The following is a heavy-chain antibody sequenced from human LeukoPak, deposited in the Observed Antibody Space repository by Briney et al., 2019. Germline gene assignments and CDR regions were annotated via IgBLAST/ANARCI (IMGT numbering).Heavy chain of an antibody. D-gene: IGHD6-6*01. J-gene: IGHJ4*02. V-gene: IGHV3-30*02. CDR2: IRYDGSNK. CDR3: AKALSFGYSSSSGFDY. CDR1: GFTFSSYG. Sequence: PGGSLRLSCAASGFTFSSYGMHWVRQAPGKGLEWVAFIRYDGSNKYYADSVKGRFTISRDNSKNTLYLQMNSLRAEDTAVYYCAKALSFGYSSSSGFDYWGQGTLVTVSS.